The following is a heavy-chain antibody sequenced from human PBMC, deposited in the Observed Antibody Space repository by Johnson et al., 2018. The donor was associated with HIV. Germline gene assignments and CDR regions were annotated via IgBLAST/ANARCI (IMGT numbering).Heavy chain of an antibody. CDR3: AGVSWGRGGRYSSSWYRGAFDI. CDR2: ISYDGSNK. CDR1: GLSFSNFG. V-gene: IGHV3-30*03. Sequence: QEQLVESGGGVVQPGKSLTLSCVGSGLSFSNFGIHWVRQAPGKGPEWVAVISYDGSNKYYADSVKGRFTISRDNSKNTLYLQMNSLRAEDTAVYYCAGVSWGRGGRYSSSWYRGAFDIWGQGTMVTVSS. J-gene: IGHJ3*02. D-gene: IGHD6-13*01.